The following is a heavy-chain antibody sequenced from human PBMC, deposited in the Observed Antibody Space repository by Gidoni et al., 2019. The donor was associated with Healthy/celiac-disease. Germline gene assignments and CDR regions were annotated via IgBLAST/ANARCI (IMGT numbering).Heavy chain of an antibody. Sequence: VQLVESGGGVVEPGMSLRLSCAASGFTFSSYGMHWVRTAPGKGREWVEVISYDGSNKYYADSVKGRFTISRDNSKNTLYLQMNSLRAEDTAVYYCAKDFSSWYYFDYWGQGTLVTVSS. V-gene: IGHV3-30*18. D-gene: IGHD6-13*01. J-gene: IGHJ4*02. CDR1: GFTFSSYG. CDR2: ISYDGSNK. CDR3: AKDFSSWYYFDY.